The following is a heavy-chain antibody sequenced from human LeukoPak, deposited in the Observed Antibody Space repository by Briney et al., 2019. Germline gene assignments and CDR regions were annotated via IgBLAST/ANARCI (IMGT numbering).Heavy chain of an antibody. CDR2: VSYSGTYT. CDR1: GFLFSDYT. Sequence: PGGSLRLSCEASGFLFSDYTMNWVRQAPGKGLEWVSSVSYSGTYTFYADSVMGRFTISRDNAKNSLYLQMDNLRVDDSALYYCVRDLRFIGGSDWFDPWGQGTQVIVSS. CDR3: VRDLRFIGGSDWFDP. V-gene: IGHV3-21*01. J-gene: IGHJ5*02. D-gene: IGHD3-3*01.